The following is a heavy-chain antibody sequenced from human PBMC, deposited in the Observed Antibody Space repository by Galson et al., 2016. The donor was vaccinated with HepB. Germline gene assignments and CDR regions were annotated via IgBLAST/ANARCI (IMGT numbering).Heavy chain of an antibody. V-gene: IGHV3-66*01. Sequence: SLRLSCAASRFTVSSNFMGWDRQAPGKGLEWVSVIYRGGSTYYADSVKGRFSISRDTSNNTLSPQMNTLRAEDTAVYYCAGGSRSNSFFDSWGQGTLVTVSS. CDR3: AGGSRSNSFFDS. D-gene: IGHD6-6*01. J-gene: IGHJ4*02. CDR2: IYRGGST. CDR1: RFTVSSNF.